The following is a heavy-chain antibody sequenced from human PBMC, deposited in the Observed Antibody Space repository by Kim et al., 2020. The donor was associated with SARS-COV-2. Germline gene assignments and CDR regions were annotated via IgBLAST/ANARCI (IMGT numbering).Heavy chain of an antibody. Sequence: SVKGPFTLSRDNAKNSLYLQMNSLRAEDTAVYYCARPVLRFLEWFHDLGVWGKGTTVTVSS. V-gene: IGHV3-7*04. J-gene: IGHJ6*04. D-gene: IGHD3-3*01. CDR3: ARPVLRFLEWFHDLGV.